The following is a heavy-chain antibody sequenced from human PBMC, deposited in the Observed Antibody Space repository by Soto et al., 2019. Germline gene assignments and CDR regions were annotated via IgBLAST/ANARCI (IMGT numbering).Heavy chain of an antibody. D-gene: IGHD4-17*01. V-gene: IGHV4-59*08. J-gene: IGHJ6*02. CDR2: VYYTGDT. Sequence: QVQLQQSGPRLVKPSETLSLTCTVSSGPDRSHNWGWIRQPPGRGLEWIGYVYYTGDTAYNPSLRGRVTRSADTSKNDISLTLNSVTAADTAVYYCVRQGIDYLHGLVDVWGQGTTVSVSS. CDR3: VRQGIDYLHGLVDV. CDR1: SGPDRSHN.